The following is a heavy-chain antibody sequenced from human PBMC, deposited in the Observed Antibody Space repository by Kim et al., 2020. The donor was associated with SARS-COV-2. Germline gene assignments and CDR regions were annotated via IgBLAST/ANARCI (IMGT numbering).Heavy chain of an antibody. J-gene: IGHJ4*02. V-gene: IGHV1-3*04. D-gene: IGHD3-10*01. CDR2: INIGNGKT. CDR3: ARDGRMRYDSGRYPASVGDY. Sequence: ASVKVSCKASGYTFTRYTIHWVRQAPGQRLEWMGWINIGNGKTKYSEMFQGRVTITRDTSASAAYIELSSLRSEDTAMYYCARDGRMRYDSGRYPASVGDYWGQGTLVTVSS. CDR1: GYTFTRYT.